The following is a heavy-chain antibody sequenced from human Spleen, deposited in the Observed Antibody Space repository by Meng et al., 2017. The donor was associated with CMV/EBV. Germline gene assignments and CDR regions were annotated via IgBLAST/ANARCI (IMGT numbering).Heavy chain of an antibody. D-gene: IGHD3-10*01. V-gene: IGHV1-2*02. Sequence: ASVKVSCKASGYTFTGYYMHWVRQAPGQGLEWMGWINPNSGGTNYAQKFQGRVTMTRDTSTSTVYMELSSLRSEDTAVYYCAQSYSPTLIDYWGQGTTVTVSS. J-gene: IGHJ4*02. CDR1: GYTFTGYY. CDR3: AQSYSPTLIDY. CDR2: INPNSGGT.